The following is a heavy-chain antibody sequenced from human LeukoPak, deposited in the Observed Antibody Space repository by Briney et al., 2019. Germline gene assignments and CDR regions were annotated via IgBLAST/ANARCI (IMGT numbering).Heavy chain of an antibody. CDR1: GYTFTSYG. Sequence: ASVKVSCKASGYTFTSYGISWVRQAPGQGLEWMGWISAYNGNTNYAQKLQGRVTMTTDTSTSTAYMELRSLRSDDTAVYYCARSIAAAANPPTLFDYWGQGTLVTVSS. CDR3: ARSIAAAANPPTLFDY. V-gene: IGHV1-18*01. D-gene: IGHD6-13*01. J-gene: IGHJ4*02. CDR2: ISAYNGNT.